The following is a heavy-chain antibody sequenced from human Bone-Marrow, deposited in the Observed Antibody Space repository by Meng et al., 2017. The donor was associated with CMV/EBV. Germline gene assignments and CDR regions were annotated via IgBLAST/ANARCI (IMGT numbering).Heavy chain of an antibody. D-gene: IGHD4-17*01. J-gene: IGHJ4*02. CDR3: ARDSSDTTMTTPYYFHS. CDR1: GGTFSSYA. V-gene: IGHV1-2*02. CDR2: INPNSGGT. Sequence: ASVKVSCKASGGTFSSYAISWVRQAPGQGLEWMGWINPNSGGTKYAQKFQGRVTMTRDTSITTAYMEVSSLRSDDAAVYYCARDSSDTTMTTPYYFHSWGQGTLVTVSS.